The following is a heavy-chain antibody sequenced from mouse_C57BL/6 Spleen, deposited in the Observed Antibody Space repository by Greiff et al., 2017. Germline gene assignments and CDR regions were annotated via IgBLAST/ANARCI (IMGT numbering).Heavy chain of an antibody. Sequence: VQLQQPGAELVRPGTSVKVSCKASGYAFTNYLIEWVKQRPGQGLEWIGVINPGSGGTHYNEKFKGKATLTADKSSSTAYMQLSSLTSEDSAVYFCARCTTVVATDYGGQGTTRTVCS. CDR2: INPGSGGT. CDR1: GYAFTNYL. J-gene: IGHJ2*01. D-gene: IGHD1-1*01. CDR3: ARCTTVVATDY. V-gene: IGHV1-54*01.